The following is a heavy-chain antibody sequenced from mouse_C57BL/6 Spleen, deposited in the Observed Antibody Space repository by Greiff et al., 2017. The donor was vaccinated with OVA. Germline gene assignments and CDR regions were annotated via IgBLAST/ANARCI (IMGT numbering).Heavy chain of an antibody. V-gene: IGHV1-52*01. Sequence: VKLKQPGAELVRPGSSVKLSCKASGYTFTSYWMHWVKQRPIQGLEWIGNIDPSDSETHYNQKFKDKATLTVDKSSSTAYMQLSSLTSEDSAVYYCARGDYYGSRYYYAMDYRGQGTSVTVSS. CDR3: ARGDYYGSRYYYAMDY. D-gene: IGHD1-1*01. J-gene: IGHJ4*01. CDR2: IDPSDSET. CDR1: GYTFTSYW.